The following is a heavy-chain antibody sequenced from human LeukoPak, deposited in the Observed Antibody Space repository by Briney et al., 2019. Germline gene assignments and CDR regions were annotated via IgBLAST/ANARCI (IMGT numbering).Heavy chain of an antibody. V-gene: IGHV3-48*03. CDR3: VRDPDALDF. CDR1: GFTFSTSE. CDR2: ISISGNTI. J-gene: IGHJ4*02. Sequence: GESLRLSCAASGFTFSTSEMNWVRQAPGKGLEWLSYISISGNTIFYADSVKGRFTISRDNAKNSLYLQMNSLRDEDTAVYYCVRDPDALDFWGQGTPVTVSS.